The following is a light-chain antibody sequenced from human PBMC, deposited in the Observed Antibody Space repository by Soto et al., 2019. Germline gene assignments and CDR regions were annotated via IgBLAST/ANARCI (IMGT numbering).Light chain of an antibody. J-gene: IGKJ5*01. CDR2: GAS. V-gene: IGKV3-20*01. CDR3: QQYHSSPLVT. CDR1: QSVSSSY. Sequence: EIVLTQSPGTLSLSPGERATLSCRASQSVSSSYLAWYQQKPGQAPRLLIYGASSRAAGIPAGFSGGRCGTAFTLTISRLVDDDDFAYYYQQYHSSPLVTFGQGTRVEIK.